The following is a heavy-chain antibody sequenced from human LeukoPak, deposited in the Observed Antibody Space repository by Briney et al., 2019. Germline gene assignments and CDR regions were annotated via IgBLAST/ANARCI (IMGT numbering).Heavy chain of an antibody. J-gene: IGHJ4*02. CDR2: IYYSGST. Sequence: SETLSLTCTVSGGSISSYYWSWIRQPPGKGLEWIGYIYYSGSTNYNPSLKSRVTISVDTSKNQFCLKLSSVNAADTAVYYCARVSRIQLWTTFDYWGQGTLVTAPS. V-gene: IGHV4-59*01. CDR1: GGSISSYY. D-gene: IGHD5-18*01. CDR3: ARVSRIQLWTTFDY.